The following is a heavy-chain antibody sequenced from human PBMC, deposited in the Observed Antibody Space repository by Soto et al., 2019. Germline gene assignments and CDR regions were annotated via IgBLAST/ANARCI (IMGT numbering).Heavy chain of an antibody. CDR1: GFIFSDHY. V-gene: IGHV3-11*01. D-gene: IGHD3-10*01. Sequence: GGSLRLCCAASGFIFSDHYMGWIRQAPGKGLEWLSYITKSGSSARYADSVNGRITISRDNTKNSLFLQMNSLRDEDTGIYYCVRGPHYGAWVDYFDNWGQGTLVTVSS. CDR3: VRGPHYGAWVDYFDN. CDR2: ITKSGSSA. J-gene: IGHJ4*02.